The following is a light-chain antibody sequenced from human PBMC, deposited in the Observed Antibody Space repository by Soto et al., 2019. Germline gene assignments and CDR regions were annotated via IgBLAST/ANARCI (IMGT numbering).Light chain of an antibody. J-gene: IGKJ1*01. CDR3: QQYNDNWT. Sequence: DIQMTQSPSTLSASVGDRVTITCRASQSISSWLAWYQQKPGQAPKLLIYKASTLQSGVPSRFSGSGSGTEFTLASRSLQPDDSATYYCQQYNDNWTFGQGTKVEIK. CDR2: KAS. V-gene: IGKV1-5*03. CDR1: QSISSW.